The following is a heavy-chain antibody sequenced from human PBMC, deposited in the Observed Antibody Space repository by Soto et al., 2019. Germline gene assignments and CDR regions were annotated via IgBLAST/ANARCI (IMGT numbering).Heavy chain of an antibody. CDR2: TYYRSKWYK. J-gene: IGHJ5*01. CDR3: ARNLGWLDS. V-gene: IGHV6-1*01. Sequence: SQTLSLTCAISGDSVSSTSAAWNWIRQSPSRGLEWLGRTYYRSKWYKEYAPSVKSRITINPDTYKNQFSLQLNSVSPEDTAVYYCARNLGWLDSWGQGTLVTVSS. CDR1: GDSVSSTSAA.